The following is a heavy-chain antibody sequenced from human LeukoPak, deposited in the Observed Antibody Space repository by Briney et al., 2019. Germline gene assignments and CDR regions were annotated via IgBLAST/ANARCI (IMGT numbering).Heavy chain of an antibody. CDR1: GFTFSSYA. Sequence: PGGSLRLSCAASGFTFSSYAMSWVRQAPGKGLEWVANIKQDGSEKYYVDSVKGRFTISRDNAKNSLYLQMNSLRAEDTAVYYCARLYDFWSGYYTLSGDYYMDVWGKGTTVTVSS. D-gene: IGHD3-3*01. V-gene: IGHV3-7*01. CDR3: ARLYDFWSGYYTLSGDYYMDV. CDR2: IKQDGSEK. J-gene: IGHJ6*03.